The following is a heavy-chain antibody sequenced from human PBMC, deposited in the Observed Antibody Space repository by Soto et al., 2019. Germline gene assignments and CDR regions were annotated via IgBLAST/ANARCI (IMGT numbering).Heavy chain of an antibody. CDR3: ARRQVWFGELLHAFDI. V-gene: IGHV5-51*01. Sequence: PGESLKISCEGSEYSFTNYWIAWVRQMPGKGLEWMGLIYPGDSDTRYSPSFQGQVTNSADKSISTVYLQWSSLKASDTAMFYCARRQVWFGELLHAFDIWGQGTMVTVSS. D-gene: IGHD3-10*01. CDR1: EYSFTNYW. CDR2: IYPGDSDT. J-gene: IGHJ3*02.